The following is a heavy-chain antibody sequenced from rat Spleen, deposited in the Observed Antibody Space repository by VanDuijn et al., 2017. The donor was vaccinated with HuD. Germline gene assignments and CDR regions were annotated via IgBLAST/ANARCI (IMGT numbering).Heavy chain of an antibody. D-gene: IGHD4-3*01. J-gene: IGHJ2*01. CDR3: ATQSIIRVPLFDY. CDR2: ISYDGNRA. Sequence: EVQLVESDGGLVQPGRFLKLSCAASGFTFSDYNMAWVRQAPKKGLEWVATISYDGNRAYYRDSVKGRFTVSRDNAKSTLYLQMDSLRSEDTATYYCATQSIIRVPLFDYWGQGVMVTVSS. V-gene: IGHV5S10*01. CDR1: GFTFSDYN.